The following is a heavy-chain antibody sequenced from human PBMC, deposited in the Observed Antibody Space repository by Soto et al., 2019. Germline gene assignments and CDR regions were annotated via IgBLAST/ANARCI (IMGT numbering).Heavy chain of an antibody. Sequence: GGSLRLSCAASGFTFSSYAMSWVRQAPGKGLEWVSAISGSGGSTYYADSVKGRLTISRDNSKNTLYLQMNSLRAEDTAVYYCAKEGDYYDSSGYYSWGQGTLVTVSS. CDR2: ISGSGGST. D-gene: IGHD3-22*01. CDR1: GFTFSSYA. CDR3: AKEGDYYDSSGYYS. V-gene: IGHV3-23*01. J-gene: IGHJ4*02.